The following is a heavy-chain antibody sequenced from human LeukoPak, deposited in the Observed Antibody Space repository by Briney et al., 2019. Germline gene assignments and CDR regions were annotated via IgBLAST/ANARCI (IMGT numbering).Heavy chain of an antibody. CDR1: GGSISSSNW. J-gene: IGHJ6*01. CDR3: AKLYGAGSYSNDYYYGMDV. Sequence: SETLSLTCAVSGGSISSSNWWRLVRQPSGKGLGWIGELYHSGRTNYNPSLRSRVTISVDKSKNQFALKLNAMTAADTAVYYCAKLYGAGSYSNDYYYGMDVWGQGTTVTVSS. CDR2: LYHSGRT. D-gene: IGHD3-10*01. V-gene: IGHV4-4*02.